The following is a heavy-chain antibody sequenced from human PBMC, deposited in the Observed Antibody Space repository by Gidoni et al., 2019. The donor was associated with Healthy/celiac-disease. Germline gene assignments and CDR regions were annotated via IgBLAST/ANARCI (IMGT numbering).Heavy chain of an antibody. J-gene: IGHJ6*02. Sequence: EVQLLESGGGLVQPGGSLRLSSAASVVSFRHYAMSWVRQAQGKGLEWVSDSSGSGGSTDYADSMKGRFTISRDNCKNTLYLKMNSLRDEDTAVYYCAKGIVVVPDRAYGMDVWGQGTTVTVSS. CDR2: SSGSGGST. V-gene: IGHV3-23*01. CDR3: AKGIVVVPDRAYGMDV. D-gene: IGHD2-2*01. CDR1: VVSFRHYA.